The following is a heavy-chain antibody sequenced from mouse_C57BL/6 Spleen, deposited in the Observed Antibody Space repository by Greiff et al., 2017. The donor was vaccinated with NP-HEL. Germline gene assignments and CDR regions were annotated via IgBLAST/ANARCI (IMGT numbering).Heavy chain of an antibody. CDR2: IRSKSNNYAT. CDR1: GFSFNTYA. J-gene: IGHJ4*01. CDR3: VRQDYYAMDY. Sequence: EVQLQESGGGFVQPKGSLKLSCAASGFSFNTYAMNWVRQAPGKGLEWVARIRSKSNNYATYYADSVKDRFTISRDDSESMLYLQMNNLKTEDTAMYYCVRQDYYAMDYWGQGTSVTVSS. V-gene: IGHV10-1*01.